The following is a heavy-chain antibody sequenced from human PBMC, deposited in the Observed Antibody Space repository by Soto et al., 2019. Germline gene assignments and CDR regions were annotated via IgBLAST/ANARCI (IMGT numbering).Heavy chain of an antibody. D-gene: IGHD6-6*01. V-gene: IGHV3-30-3*01. CDR2: ISYAGSNG. J-gene: IGHJ4*02. CDR3: ARGSYSSSSGLIDY. Sequence: GCLRRSGAASGFTFSSYAMHWVRQAPGKGLEWVAIISYAGSNGYYADSVKGRFNISRDNSKNTLYLQMNSLRVEDTAVYYCARGSYSSSSGLIDYWGQGTLVTVSS. CDR1: GFTFSSYA.